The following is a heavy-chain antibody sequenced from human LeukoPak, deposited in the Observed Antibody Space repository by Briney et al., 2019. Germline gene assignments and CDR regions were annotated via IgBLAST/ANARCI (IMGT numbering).Heavy chain of an antibody. D-gene: IGHD6-13*01. J-gene: IGHJ4*02. Sequence: SETLSLTCAVYGGSFSGYYWSWIRQPPGKGLEWIGEINHRGSTNYNPSLKSRVTIAVDTSKNQFSLKLSSVTAADTAVYYCARSHSSSWYGDYWGQGTLVTVSS. CDR1: GGSFSGYY. CDR2: INHRGST. V-gene: IGHV4-34*01. CDR3: ARSHSSSWYGDY.